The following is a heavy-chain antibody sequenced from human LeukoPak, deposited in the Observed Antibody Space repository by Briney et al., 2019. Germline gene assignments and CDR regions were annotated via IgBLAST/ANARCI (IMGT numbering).Heavy chain of an antibody. V-gene: IGHV3-21*01. D-gene: IGHD3-10*01. CDR2: ISSSSSYI. J-gene: IGHJ3*02. Sequence: PGGSLRLSCAASGFTFSSYSMNWVRQAPGKGLEWVSSISSSSSYIYYADSVKGRFTISRDNAKNSLYLQMNSLRAEDTAVYYCAKVVGSGSYYDAFDIWGQGTMVTVSS. CDR1: GFTFSSYS. CDR3: AKVVGSGSYYDAFDI.